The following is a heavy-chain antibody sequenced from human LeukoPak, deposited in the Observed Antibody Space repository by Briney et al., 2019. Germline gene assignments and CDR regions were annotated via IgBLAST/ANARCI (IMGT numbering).Heavy chain of an antibody. CDR2: IKQDGSEK. Sequence: GGSLRLSCAASGFTFSSYWMSWVRQAPGKGLEWVGNIKQDGSEKYYVDSVKGRFTISRDNAKNSLYLQMNSLRAEDTAVYYCARDEGLWFKIAGYFDYWGQGTLVTVSS. D-gene: IGHD5-18*01. CDR1: GFTFSSYW. J-gene: IGHJ4*02. V-gene: IGHV3-7*01. CDR3: ARDEGLWFKIAGYFDY.